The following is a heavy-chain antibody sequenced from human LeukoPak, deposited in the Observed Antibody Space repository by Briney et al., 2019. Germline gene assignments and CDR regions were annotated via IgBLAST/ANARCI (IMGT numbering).Heavy chain of an antibody. CDR1: GGSISGGGYY. V-gene: IGHV4-31*03. CDR3: ARSWGDGINWFDP. Sequence: SQTLSLTCTVSGGSISGGGYYWSWIRQHPGKGLEWIGYIYYSGSTYYNPSLKSRVTISVDTSKNQFSLKLSSVTAADTAVYYCARSWGDGINWFDPWGQGTLVTVSS. D-gene: IGHD3-16*01. J-gene: IGHJ5*02. CDR2: IYYSGST.